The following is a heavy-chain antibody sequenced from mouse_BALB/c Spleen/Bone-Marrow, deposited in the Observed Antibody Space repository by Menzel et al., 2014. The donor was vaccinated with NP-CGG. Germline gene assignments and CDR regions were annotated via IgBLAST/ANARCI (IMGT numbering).Heavy chain of an antibody. J-gene: IGHJ2*01. CDR3: AKNWVYFDY. D-gene: IGHD4-1*01. CDR1: GYTFTSYW. CDR2: IDPSDSET. Sequence: QVQLQQSGAELVKPGAPVKLSCKASGYTFTSYWMNWVKQRPGRGLEWIGRIDPSDSETHYNQKFKDKATLTVDKSSSTAYIQLSSLTSGDSAVYYCAKNWVYFDYWGQGTTLTVSS. V-gene: IGHV1-69*02.